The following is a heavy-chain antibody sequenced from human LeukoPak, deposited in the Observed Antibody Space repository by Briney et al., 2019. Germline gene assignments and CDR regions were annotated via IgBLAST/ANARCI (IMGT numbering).Heavy chain of an antibody. CDR2: IIPIFGTA. Sequence: ASVKVSCKASGGTFSSYAISWVRQAPGQGLEWMGGIIPIFGTANYAQKFQGRVTITADESTSTAYMELSSLRSEDTAVYYCARAINKKFPGFDYWGQGTLVTVSS. CDR3: ARAINKKFPGFDY. D-gene: IGHD2-21*01. J-gene: IGHJ4*02. V-gene: IGHV1-69*13. CDR1: GGTFSSYA.